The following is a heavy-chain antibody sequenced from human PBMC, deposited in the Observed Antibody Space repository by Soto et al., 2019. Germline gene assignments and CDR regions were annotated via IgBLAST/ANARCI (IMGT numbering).Heavy chain of an antibody. Sequence: EVQLVESGGGLVQPGGSLRLSCAASGFTFSHYWMHWVRQTPGKGLVWISRINSDGSTTSSADSVRGRFSMSRDNAKNSLYLQMNSLRADDPAVYFCARDIGGVTASDAFDVWGHGTMVTVTS. V-gene: IGHV3-74*01. CDR2: INSDGSTT. J-gene: IGHJ3*01. D-gene: IGHD2-21*02. CDR3: ARDIGGVTASDAFDV. CDR1: GFTFSHYW.